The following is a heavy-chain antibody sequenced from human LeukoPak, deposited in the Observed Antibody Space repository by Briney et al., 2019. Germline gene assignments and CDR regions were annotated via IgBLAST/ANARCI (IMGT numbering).Heavy chain of an antibody. CDR2: INPNSGGT. CDR3: ARDSGYSKGGIPF. CDR1: GYTFTGYY. J-gene: IGHJ4*02. V-gene: IGHV1-2*02. Sequence: ASVKVSCKASGYTFTGYYMHWVRQAPGQGLEWMGWINPNSGGTNYAQKFQGRVTMTRDTSISTAYMELSRLRSDDTAVYYCARDSGYSKGGIPFWGQGTLVTVSS. D-gene: IGHD5-18*01.